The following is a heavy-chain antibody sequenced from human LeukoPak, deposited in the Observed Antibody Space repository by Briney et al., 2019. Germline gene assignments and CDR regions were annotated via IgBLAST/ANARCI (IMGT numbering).Heavy chain of an antibody. J-gene: IGHJ4*02. CDR2: VWYDGRNR. V-gene: IGHV3-33*01. CDR3: ARDGAPDAHCSSSSCAIR. CDR1: GYTFSRHG. D-gene: IGHD2-2*01. Sequence: PGGSLRLSCAASGYTFSRHGIHWVRQAPGKGLEWVAVVWYDGRNRDYADSVKGRFTISKDNSNNMVFLQMDRLRAEDTAVYYCARDGAPDAHCSSSSCAIRWGQGTLVTVSS.